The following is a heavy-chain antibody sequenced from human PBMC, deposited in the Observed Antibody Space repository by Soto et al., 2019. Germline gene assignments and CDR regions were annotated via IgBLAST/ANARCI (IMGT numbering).Heavy chain of an antibody. V-gene: IGHV3-74*01. J-gene: IGHJ4*02. D-gene: IGHD3-10*01. Sequence: GRSLRLSCSASGFSFRGYWMHWVRQAPGEGLVWVSRVNTDGSDTLYADSVKGRFTISRDNTKDTLYLQINSLRVEDTAVYYCVRAAARGDNWGQGTPVTVSS. CDR1: GFSFRGYW. CDR3: VRAAARGDN. CDR2: VNTDGSDT.